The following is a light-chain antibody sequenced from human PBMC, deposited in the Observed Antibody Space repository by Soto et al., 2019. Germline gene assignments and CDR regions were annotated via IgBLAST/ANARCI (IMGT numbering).Light chain of an antibody. J-gene: IGKJ5*01. Sequence: EIVMTQSPASLSVSPGERVTLSCRAGQGVTTNFAWYQQKSGQSPRLLIYDVSTRATGVPARFSGTGSETDFTLTISGLQSEDSAVYFCPQYNNGPFSFGQGTRLELK. CDR1: QGVTTN. V-gene: IGKV3-15*01. CDR2: DVS. CDR3: PQYNNGPFS.